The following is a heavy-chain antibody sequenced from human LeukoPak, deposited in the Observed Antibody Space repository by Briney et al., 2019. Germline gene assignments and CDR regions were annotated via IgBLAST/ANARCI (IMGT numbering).Heavy chain of an antibody. CDR2: IYYSGST. CDR1: GGSISGGGYS. V-gene: IGHV4-61*08. Sequence: PSETLSLTCAVSGGSISGGGYSWSWIRQPPGKGLEWIGYIYYSGSTNYNPSLKSRVTISVDTSKNQFSLKLSSVTAADTAVYYCAGSYYDYVWGSYRYGNNWFDPWGQGTLVTVSS. D-gene: IGHD3-16*02. CDR3: AGSYYDYVWGSYRYGNNWFDP. J-gene: IGHJ5*02.